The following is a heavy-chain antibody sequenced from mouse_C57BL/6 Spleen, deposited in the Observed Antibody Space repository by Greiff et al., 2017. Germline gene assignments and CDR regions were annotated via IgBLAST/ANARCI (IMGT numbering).Heavy chain of an antibody. CDR3: ARLDYDYDLGY. CDR2: IYPGDGDT. J-gene: IGHJ2*01. CDR1: GYAFSSSW. V-gene: IGHV1-82*01. D-gene: IGHD2-4*01. Sequence: VQLQQSGPELVKPGASVKISCKASGYAFSSSWMNWVKQRPGKGLEWIGRIYPGDGDTNYNGKFKGKATLTADKSSSTAYMQLSSLTSEDSAVYFCARLDYDYDLGYGGKGTTLTVSS.